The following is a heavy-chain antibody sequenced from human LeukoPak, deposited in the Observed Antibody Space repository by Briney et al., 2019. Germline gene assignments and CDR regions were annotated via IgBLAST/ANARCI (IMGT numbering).Heavy chain of an antibody. CDR3: AVGGAGYCSGGSCPYYFDY. V-gene: IGHV3-53*01. D-gene: IGHD2-15*01. Sequence: PGGSLRLSCAASGFTVSTNYMSWVRQAPGKGLECVSVVYSGGSTYYADSVKGRFTISRDNSKNTLYLQMNSLRAEDTAVYYCAVGGAGYCSGGSCPYYFDYWGQGTLVTVSS. CDR1: GFTVSTNY. J-gene: IGHJ4*02. CDR2: VYSGGST.